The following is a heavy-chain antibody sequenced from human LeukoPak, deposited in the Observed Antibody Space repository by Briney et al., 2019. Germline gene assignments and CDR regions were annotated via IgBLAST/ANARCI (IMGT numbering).Heavy chain of an antibody. CDR2: IYYSGST. V-gene: IGHV4-59*01. Sequence: PSETLSLTCTVSGGSISSYYWSWIRQPPGKGLEWIGYIYYSGSTNYNPSLKSRVTISVDTSKNQFSLKLRSVTAADTAVYYCARGVNSGYFDYCGQGTLVTVSS. CDR1: GGSISSYY. CDR3: ARGVNSGYFDY. D-gene: IGHD1-26*01. J-gene: IGHJ4*02.